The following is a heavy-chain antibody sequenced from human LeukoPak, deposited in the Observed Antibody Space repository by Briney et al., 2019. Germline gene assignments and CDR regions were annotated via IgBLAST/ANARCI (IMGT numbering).Heavy chain of an antibody. CDR2: IYDSGST. J-gene: IGHJ5*02. D-gene: IGHD3-10*01. Sequence: SETLSLTCAVSGGSISSSNWWSWVRQPPGKGPEWIGSIYDSGSTYYNPSLKSRVTISVDTSKNQFSLKLNSVTAADTAVYYCARHYGPWGQGTLVTVSS. V-gene: IGHV4-39*01. CDR3: ARHYGP. CDR1: GGSISSSNW.